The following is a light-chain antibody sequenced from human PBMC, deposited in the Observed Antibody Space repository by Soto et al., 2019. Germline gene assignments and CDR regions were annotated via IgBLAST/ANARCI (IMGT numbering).Light chain of an antibody. CDR1: QSITSY. Sequence: DIQMTQSPSSLSASVGDRVTITCRASQSITSYLNWYQKKSGKAPKLLIHAASRLKSGVPSRFSGSGSGTDFNLTISSLHPEDPATYYCQQSYSSPRTFGRGTHVELK. V-gene: IGKV1-39*01. CDR2: AAS. J-gene: IGKJ1*01. CDR3: QQSYSSPRT.